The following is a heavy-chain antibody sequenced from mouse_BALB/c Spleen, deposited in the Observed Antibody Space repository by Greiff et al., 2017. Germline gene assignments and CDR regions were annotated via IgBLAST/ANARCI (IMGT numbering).Heavy chain of an antibody. D-gene: IGHD2-14*01. CDR1: GFSLTSYG. Sequence: VQLKESGPGPVAPSQSLSITCTVSGFSLTSYGIHWVRQPPGKGLEWLGVIWAGGSTNYNSALMSRLSISKDNSKSQVFLKMNSLQTDDTAMYYCARDRRRDYRSPFAYWGQGTLVTVSA. CDR2: IWAGGST. CDR3: ARDRRRDYRSPFAY. V-gene: IGHV2-9*02. J-gene: IGHJ3*01.